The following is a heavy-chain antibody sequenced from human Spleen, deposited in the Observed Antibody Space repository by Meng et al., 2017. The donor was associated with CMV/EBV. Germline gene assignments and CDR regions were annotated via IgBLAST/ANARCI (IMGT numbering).Heavy chain of an antibody. CDR1: GFTLSSYA. D-gene: IGHD2-2*01. Sequence: GESLKISCAASGFTLSSYAMNWVRQTPGKGLEWVSSIGGSSSYMYYSDSVKGRFTISRDNAKNSLYLQMNSLRVEDTAVYFCAKAPQGYCTSTSCYSHWYFDLWGRGTLVTVSS. CDR2: IGGSSSYM. V-gene: IGHV3-21*04. J-gene: IGHJ2*01. CDR3: AKAPQGYCTSTSCYSHWYFDL.